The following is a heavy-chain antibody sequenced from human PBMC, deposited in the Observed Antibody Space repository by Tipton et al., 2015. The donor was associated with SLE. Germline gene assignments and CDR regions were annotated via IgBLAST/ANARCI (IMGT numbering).Heavy chain of an antibody. J-gene: IGHJ5*02. CDR1: GGSISTNY. Sequence: TLSLTCIVSGGSISTNYWSWIWQPAGKGLEWIGRVYSSGSTDYNPSLESRVTMSIDTSKNEFSLKLRSVTAADTAIYYCAKDAHYNWLISGNWFDPWGQGTLVTVSS. V-gene: IGHV4-4*07. CDR2: VYSSGST. CDR3: AKDAHYNWLISGNWFDP. D-gene: IGHD3-9*01.